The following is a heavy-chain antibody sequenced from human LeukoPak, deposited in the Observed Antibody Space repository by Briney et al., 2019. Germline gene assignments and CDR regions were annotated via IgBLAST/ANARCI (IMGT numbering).Heavy chain of an antibody. J-gene: IGHJ6*02. D-gene: IGHD3-16*01. CDR1: GFTFSSYW. CDR2: IKQDGSEK. CDR3: ARFGVPYGIDV. Sequence: GGSLRLSCAATGFTFSSYWMTWARQAPGKGLEWVANIKQDGSEKYYVGSVKGRFTISRDNAKHSVYLQMNSLRAEDTAVYYCARFGVPYGIDVWGQGTTVTVSS. V-gene: IGHV3-7*04.